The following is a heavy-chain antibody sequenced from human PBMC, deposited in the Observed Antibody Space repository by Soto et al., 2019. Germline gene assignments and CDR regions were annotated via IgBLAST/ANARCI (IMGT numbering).Heavy chain of an antibody. Sequence: GASVKVSCKASGYTFTSYDINWVRQATGQGLEWMGWMNPNSGNTGYAQKFQGRVTMTRDTSMSTVYMELSSLRSEDTAVYYCARDKTAAMGSDYWGQGTLVTVPQ. CDR2: MNPNSGNT. J-gene: IGHJ4*02. CDR1: GYTFTSYD. CDR3: ARDKTAAMGSDY. D-gene: IGHD5-18*01. V-gene: IGHV1-8*01.